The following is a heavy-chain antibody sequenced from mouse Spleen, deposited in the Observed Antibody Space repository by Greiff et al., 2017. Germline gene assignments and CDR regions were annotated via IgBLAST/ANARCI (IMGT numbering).Heavy chain of an antibody. J-gene: IGHJ4*01. CDR1: GFNIKDYY. D-gene: IGHD2-4*01. CDR2: IDPEDGDT. CDR3: MITTTGYAMDY. Sequence: EVQLQQSGAELVRPGASVKLSCTASGFNIKDYYMHWVKQRPEQGLEWIGRIDPEDGDTEYAPKFQGKATMTADTSSNTAYLQLSSLTSEDTAVYYCMITTTGYAMDYWGQGTSVTVSS. V-gene: IGHV14-1*01.